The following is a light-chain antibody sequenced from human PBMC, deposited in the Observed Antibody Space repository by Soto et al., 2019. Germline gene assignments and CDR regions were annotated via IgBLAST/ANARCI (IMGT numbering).Light chain of an antibody. CDR1: SSDVGGHDL. V-gene: IGLV2-8*01. Sequence: QSALTQPPSASGSPGQSVAVSCTGTSSDVGGHDLVSWYQQHPGKAPKLMIYEVYKRPSGVPDRFSGSKSGNTASLIVSGLQADDEADYYCSSYSTSSTLIFGGGTKLTVL. J-gene: IGLJ2*01. CDR3: SSYSTSSTLI. CDR2: EVY.